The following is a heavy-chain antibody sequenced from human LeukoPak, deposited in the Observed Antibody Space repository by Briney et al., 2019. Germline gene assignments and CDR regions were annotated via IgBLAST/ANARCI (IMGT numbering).Heavy chain of an antibody. Sequence: GESLKISCKGSGYSFSSYWIAWVRHLPGKGLESMGIIYPRDSRTTYSPSFQGQVTISADKSISTAYLQWSSLKASDTAMYYCARGLGYCSGGSCSNWFGPWGQGTLVTVSS. CDR1: GYSFSSYW. V-gene: IGHV5-51*01. J-gene: IGHJ5*02. D-gene: IGHD2-15*01. CDR3: ARGLGYCSGGSCSNWFGP. CDR2: IYPRDSRT.